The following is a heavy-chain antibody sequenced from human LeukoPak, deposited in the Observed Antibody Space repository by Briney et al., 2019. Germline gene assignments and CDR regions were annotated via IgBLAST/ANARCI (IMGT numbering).Heavy chain of an antibody. Sequence: PGGSLRLSCAASGFTFSSYWMSWVRQAPGKGLEWVANIKQDGSEKYYVDSVKGRFTISRDNAKNSLYLQMNSLRAEDTAVYYCARDAPFSGSSWDGYYFDYWGQGTLVTVSS. CDR2: IKQDGSEK. V-gene: IGHV3-7*01. J-gene: IGHJ4*02. D-gene: IGHD6-13*01. CDR3: ARDAPFSGSSWDGYYFDY. CDR1: GFTFSSYW.